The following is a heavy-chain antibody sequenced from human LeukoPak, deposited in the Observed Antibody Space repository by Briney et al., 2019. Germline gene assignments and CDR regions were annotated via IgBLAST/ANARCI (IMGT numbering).Heavy chain of an antibody. CDR3: AKGLTAEVFDY. J-gene: IGHJ4*02. V-gene: IGHV3-23*01. Sequence: GGSLRLSCAASGFTFSSYAMSRVRQAPGKGLEWVSAISGGGGSTYYADSVKGRFTISRDNSKNTLYLQMNSLRAEDTAVYYCAKGLTAEVFDYWGQGILVTVSS. CDR2: ISGGGGST. CDR1: GFTFSSYA.